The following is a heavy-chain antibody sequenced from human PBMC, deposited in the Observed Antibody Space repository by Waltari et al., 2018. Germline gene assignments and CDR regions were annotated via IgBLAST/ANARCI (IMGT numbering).Heavy chain of an antibody. CDR3: ARGSAYYVRVWDY. CDR1: GFTFRGSW. J-gene: IGHJ4*02. V-gene: IGHV3-7*03. Sequence: EVQLVESGGTLVQPGGSLRLPCAASGFTFRGSWMTWVRQAPGKGLEWVANIKADGSEQYYVDSVRGRFTISRDNAENSLYLQMNSLIADDTAVYYCARGSAYYVRVWDYWGQGTLVTVSS. D-gene: IGHD3-16*01. CDR2: IKADGSEQ.